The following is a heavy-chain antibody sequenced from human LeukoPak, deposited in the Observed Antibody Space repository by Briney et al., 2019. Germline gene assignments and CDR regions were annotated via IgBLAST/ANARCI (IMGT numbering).Heavy chain of an antibody. D-gene: IGHD1-26*01. CDR3: ARDSGATPNQINWFDP. V-gene: IGHV4-59*01. CDR1: GGSITTYY. Sequence: PSETLFLTCAVSGGSITTYYWAWIRQPPGKGLEWIGYFDYDGNTNYNPSLKGRVTISVDTSKTQLSLKLASVTAEDTAVYYCARDSGATPNQINWFDPWGQGTLVTVSS. J-gene: IGHJ5*02. CDR2: FDYDGNT.